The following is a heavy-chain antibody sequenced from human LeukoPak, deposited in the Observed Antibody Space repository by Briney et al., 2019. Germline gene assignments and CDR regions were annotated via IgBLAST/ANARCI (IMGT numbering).Heavy chain of an antibody. CDR2: INPSGGST. CDR1: GYTFTNYY. D-gene: IGHD6-13*01. V-gene: IGHV1-46*01. Sequence: ASVKVSCKASGYTFTNYYMHWVRQAPGHGLEWMGIINPSGGSTTYTQRFQGRVIMTRDTSTSTVYMELSSLRSEDTAVYYCATWGSSSSPLPTMDVWGQGTTVTVSS. CDR3: ATWGSSSSPLPTMDV. J-gene: IGHJ6*02.